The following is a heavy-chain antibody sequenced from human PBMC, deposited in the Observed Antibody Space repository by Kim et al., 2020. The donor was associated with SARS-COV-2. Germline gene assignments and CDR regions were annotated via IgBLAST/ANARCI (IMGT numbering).Heavy chain of an antibody. Sequence: TPTCAAPVKDEFTISRDDSKTTLYLQMNSLKTEDTAVYYCTTSPPQWYFDYWGQGTLVIVSA. CDR3: TTSPPQWYFDY. CDR2: TP. D-gene: IGHD2-8*01. V-gene: IGHV3-15*06. J-gene: IGHJ4*02.